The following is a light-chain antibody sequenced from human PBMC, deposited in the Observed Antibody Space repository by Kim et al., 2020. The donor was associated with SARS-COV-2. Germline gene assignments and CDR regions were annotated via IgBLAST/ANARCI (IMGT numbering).Light chain of an antibody. J-gene: IGKJ2*01. Sequence: EIVMTQSPVTLSMSPGERATLSCRASQSVRSHLAWYRQKRGQAPRLLIYDASTRATGIPARFSGSGSGTEFTLTISSLQSEDFAVYYCQQYNDWPPYTFGQGTKLEI. CDR2: DAS. CDR1: QSVRSH. CDR3: QQYNDWPPYT. V-gene: IGKV3-15*01.